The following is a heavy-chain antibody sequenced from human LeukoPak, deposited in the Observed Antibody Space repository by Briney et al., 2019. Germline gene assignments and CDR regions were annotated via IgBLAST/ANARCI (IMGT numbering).Heavy chain of an antibody. CDR2: INPSGGST. CDR1: GYTFTSYY. D-gene: IGHD6-19*01. J-gene: IGHJ4*02. V-gene: IGHV1-46*01. Sequence: ASVKVSCKASGYTFTSYYMYWVRQAPGQGLEWMGIINPSGGSTSYAQKFQGRVTMTRDTSTSTVYMELSSLRSEDTAVYYCARELQAVAQPEGVDYWGQGTLVTVSS. CDR3: ARELQAVAQPEGVDY.